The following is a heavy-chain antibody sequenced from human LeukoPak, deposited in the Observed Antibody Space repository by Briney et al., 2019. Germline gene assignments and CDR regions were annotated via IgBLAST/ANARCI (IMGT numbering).Heavy chain of an antibody. V-gene: IGHV4-4*07. J-gene: IGHJ4*02. D-gene: IGHD3-22*01. CDR1: GGSISSYY. Sequence: SETLSLTCTVSGGSISSYYWSWIRQPAGKGLEWIGRIYTSGSTNYNPSLKSRVTMSVDTSKNQFSLKLSSVTAADTAVYYCARDRYYYDSSGYYYFDYWGQGTLVTVPS. CDR2: IYTSGST. CDR3: ARDRYYYDSSGYYYFDY.